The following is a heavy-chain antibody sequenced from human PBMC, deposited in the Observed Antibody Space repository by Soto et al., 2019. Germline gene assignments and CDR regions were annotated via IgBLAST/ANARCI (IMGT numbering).Heavy chain of an antibody. CDR2: IIPIFGSI. CDR1: GGSFSGYA. V-gene: IGHV1-69*06. D-gene: IGHD1-26*01. Sequence: GASVKVSCEASGGSFSGYAISWVRRAPGQGLEWMGGIIPIFGSINYAQKFQGRVPLTADKSTSTGYMELSGLRSEDTAVYYCATSLVGPTTLDAFDIWGQGTTVTVSS. CDR3: ATSLVGPTTLDAFDI. J-gene: IGHJ3*02.